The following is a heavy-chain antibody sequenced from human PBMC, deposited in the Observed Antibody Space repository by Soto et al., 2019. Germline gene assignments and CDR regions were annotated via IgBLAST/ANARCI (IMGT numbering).Heavy chain of an antibody. CDR1: GFTFSNAW. J-gene: IGHJ6*02. Sequence: EVQLVESGGGLVKPGGSLRLSCAASGFTFSNAWMNWVRQAPGKGLEWVGRSKSKPDGGTTDYAATVKGRFTISRDDSKNTLYLQMNSLQTEDTVVYYCTTGTYMITFGGVLYYDYGMDVWGQGTTVTVSS. D-gene: IGHD3-16*01. V-gene: IGHV3-15*07. CDR3: TTGTYMITFGGVLYYDYGMDV. CDR2: SKSKPDGGTT.